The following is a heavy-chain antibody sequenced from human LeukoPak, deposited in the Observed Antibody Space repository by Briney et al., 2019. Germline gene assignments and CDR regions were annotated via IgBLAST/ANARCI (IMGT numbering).Heavy chain of an antibody. V-gene: IGHV1-18*04. J-gene: IGHJ4*02. CDR1: SYTFTHYG. D-gene: IGHD3-10*01. CDR3: ARGLSGSYYNPFDY. Sequence: ASVKVSCKASSYTFTHYGMSWVRQAPGQGLEWTEWISGYNGDTNYAQKFQDRVTMTTDTSTSTAYMELRSLRSDDTAVYYCARGLSGSYYNPFDYWGQGSLVTVSS. CDR2: ISGYNGDT.